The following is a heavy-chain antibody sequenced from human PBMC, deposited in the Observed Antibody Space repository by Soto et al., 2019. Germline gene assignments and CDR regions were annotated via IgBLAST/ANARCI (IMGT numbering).Heavy chain of an antibody. CDR2: IYYSGST. V-gene: IGHV4-31*03. D-gene: IGHD2-15*01. J-gene: IGHJ3*02. CDR3: ARVGRDIVVVVAAYDAFDI. CDR1: GGSISSGGYY. Sequence: SSETLSLTCTVSGGSISSGGYYWSWIRQHPGKGLEWIGYIYYSGSTYYNPSLKSRVTISVDTSKNQFSLKLSSVTAADTAVYYCARVGRDIVVVVAAYDAFDIWGQGTMVTVS.